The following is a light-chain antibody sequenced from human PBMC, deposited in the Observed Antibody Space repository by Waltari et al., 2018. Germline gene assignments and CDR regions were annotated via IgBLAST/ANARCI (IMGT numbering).Light chain of an antibody. Sequence: AIQLTQSPSFLSASVGDRVTITCRTSPARNSALAWYQQQAGKPPKLLIYDTSTLESGVPSRFSGGGTGAELTLTISSLQPEDVGTYYCQQFNEYPWTFGQGTKVEIK. CDR1: PARNSA. CDR2: DTS. J-gene: IGKJ1*01. CDR3: QQFNEYPWT. V-gene: IGKV1D-13*01.